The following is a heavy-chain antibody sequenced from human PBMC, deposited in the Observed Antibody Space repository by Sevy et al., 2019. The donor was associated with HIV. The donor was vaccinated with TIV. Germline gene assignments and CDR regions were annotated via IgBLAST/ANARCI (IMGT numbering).Heavy chain of an antibody. V-gene: IGHV1-2*02. CDR3: ARMGDYYDSSGYYPLKF. CDR2: INPNSGGT. D-gene: IGHD3-22*01. J-gene: IGHJ4*02. Sequence: ASVKVSCKAYGYTFTGYYIHWVRQAPGQGLEWMGWINPNSGGTYFAKKFQDSVTMTTDTSVNTAYMELRSLRFDDTAVYYCARMGDYYDSSGYYPLKFWGQGTLVTVSS. CDR1: GYTFTGYY.